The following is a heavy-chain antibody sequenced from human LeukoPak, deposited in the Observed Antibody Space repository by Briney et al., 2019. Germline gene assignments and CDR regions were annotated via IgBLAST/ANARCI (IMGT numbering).Heavy chain of an antibody. CDR1: GFTFSGCD. V-gene: IGHV3-30*02. CDR3: AKDPYSYGSYFDY. Sequence: GGSLRLSCAASGFTFSGCDMHWVRQAPGKGLEWVAFIWYDGRDKYYVDSVKGRFTISRDNSKNTLYLQMNSLRAEDTAMYYCAKDPYSYGSYFDYWGQGTLVTVSS. J-gene: IGHJ4*02. D-gene: IGHD5-18*01. CDR2: IWYDGRDK.